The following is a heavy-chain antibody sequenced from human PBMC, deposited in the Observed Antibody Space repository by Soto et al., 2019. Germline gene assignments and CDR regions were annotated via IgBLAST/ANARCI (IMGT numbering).Heavy chain of an antibody. Sequence: EVQLVESGGGLVQPGGSLRLSCAASGFTFSSYWMHWVRQAPGKGLVWVSRINSDGSSTSYADSVKGRFTISRDNAKNTLNLQMNSLRAEDTAVYYCAREGGIAVAGAIDYWGQGTLVTVSS. CDR3: AREGGIAVAGAIDY. CDR1: GFTFSSYW. V-gene: IGHV3-74*01. D-gene: IGHD6-19*01. CDR2: INSDGSST. J-gene: IGHJ4*02.